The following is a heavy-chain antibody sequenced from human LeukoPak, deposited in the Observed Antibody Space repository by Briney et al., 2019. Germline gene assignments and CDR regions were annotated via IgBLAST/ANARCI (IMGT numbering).Heavy chain of an antibody. CDR1: GYTFTGYY. D-gene: IGHD6-13*01. V-gene: IGHV1-2*04. CDR3: ARLGYSSSWDYFDY. J-gene: IGHJ4*02. CDR2: ISPNSGGT. Sequence: GASVKVSCKASGYTFTGYYMHWVRQAPGQGLEWMGWISPNSGGTNYAQKFQGWVTMTRDTSISTAYMELSRLRSDDTAVYYCARLGYSSSWDYFDYWGQGTLVTVSS.